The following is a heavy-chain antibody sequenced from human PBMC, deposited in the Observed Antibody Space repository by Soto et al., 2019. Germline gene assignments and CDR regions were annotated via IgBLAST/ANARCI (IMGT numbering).Heavy chain of an antibody. CDR2: ISGSGGST. D-gene: IGHD2-2*01. CDR1: GFTFSSYA. CDR3: AKGRYCSSTSCYPIHYYYYGMDV. V-gene: IGHV3-23*01. J-gene: IGHJ6*04. Sequence: GGSLSLSCAASGFTFSSYALSWVRQAPWKGLEWVSAISGSGGSTYYADSVKGRFTISRDNSKNTLYLQMNSLRAEDTAVYYCAKGRYCSSTSCYPIHYYYYGMDVWGKGTTVTVSS.